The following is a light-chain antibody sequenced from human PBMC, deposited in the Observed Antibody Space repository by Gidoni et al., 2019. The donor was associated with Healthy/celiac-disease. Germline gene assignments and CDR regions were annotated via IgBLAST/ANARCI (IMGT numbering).Light chain of an antibody. CDR1: QSVSSN. V-gene: IGKV3D-15*01. J-gene: IGKJ5*01. Sequence: DIVITQSPATLSVSPGERATPSCRASQSVSSNLAWYQQKPGQAPRLLIYGASTRATGVPARFSGSGSGTEFTLTISSLQSEDFAVYYCQQYNNWLPITFGQGTRLEIK. CDR2: GAS. CDR3: QQYNNWLPIT.